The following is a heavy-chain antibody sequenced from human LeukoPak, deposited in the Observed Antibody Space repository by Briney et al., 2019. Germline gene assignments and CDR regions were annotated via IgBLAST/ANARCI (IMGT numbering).Heavy chain of an antibody. V-gene: IGHV3-74*01. CDR2: INSDGSST. J-gene: IGHJ4*02. CDR3: ARRRYNWNAIDY. Sequence: GGSLRLSCAASGFTFSSYWMHWVRQAPGKGLVWVSRINSDGSSTSYADSVKGRFTISRDNAKNTLYLQMNSLRAEDTAVYYCARRRYNWNAIDYWGQGTLVTVSS. D-gene: IGHD1-20*01. CDR1: GFTFSSYW.